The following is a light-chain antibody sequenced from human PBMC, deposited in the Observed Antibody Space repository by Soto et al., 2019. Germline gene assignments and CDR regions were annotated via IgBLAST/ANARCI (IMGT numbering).Light chain of an antibody. V-gene: IGKV3-15*01. CDR3: QQYNNWPTWT. J-gene: IGKJ1*01. CDR2: GAS. CDR1: QSVSSN. Sequence: EIVMTQSPATLSVSPGERATLSCRASQSVSSNLAWYQQEPGQAPRLIIYGASTRATGIPARFSGSGSGTEFTLTVSSLQSEDFAVEYCQQYNNWPTWTVGQGPKVELK.